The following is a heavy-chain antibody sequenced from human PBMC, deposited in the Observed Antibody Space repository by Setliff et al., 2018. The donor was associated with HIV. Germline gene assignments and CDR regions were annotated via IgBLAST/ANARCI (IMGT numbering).Heavy chain of an antibody. D-gene: IGHD1-26*01. CDR3: ARAAYSGTYLWEPATDL. Sequence: SETLSLTCTVSGGSMSTYYWSWIRQPPGKGLEWTGHIYTSGKTHYSPSLKSRITISADTSKNQLSLNLSSVTAADTAVYYCARAAYSGTYLWEPATDLWGRGTLVT. J-gene: IGHJ2*01. V-gene: IGHV4-4*08. CDR1: GGSMSTYY. CDR2: IYTSGKT.